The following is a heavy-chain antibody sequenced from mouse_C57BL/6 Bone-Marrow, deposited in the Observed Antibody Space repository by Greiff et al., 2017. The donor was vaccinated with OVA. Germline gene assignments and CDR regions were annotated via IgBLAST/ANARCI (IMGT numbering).Heavy chain of an antibody. CDR2: IDPSDSYT. V-gene: IGHV1-69*01. J-gene: IGHJ2*01. D-gene: IGHD2-4*01. CDR1: GYTFTSYW. CDR3: ARSAYDYDDFDY. Sequence: QVQLQQPGAELVMPGASVKLSCKASGYTFTSYWMHWVKQRPGQGLEWIGEIDPSDSYTNYNQKFKGKSTLTVDKSSSTAYMQLSSLTSEDSAVYYWARSAYDYDDFDYWGQGTTLTVSS.